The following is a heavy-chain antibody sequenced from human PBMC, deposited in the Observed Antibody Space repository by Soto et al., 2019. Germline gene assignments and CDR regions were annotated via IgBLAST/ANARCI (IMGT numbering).Heavy chain of an antibody. V-gene: IGHV3-33*01. D-gene: IGHD2-2*01. Sequence: QVQLVESGGGVVQPGRSQRLSCAASGFTFSMYGMHWVRQAPGKGLEWMATVYYDGHNKYYADSVRGRFTISRDNSKNMVYLQMNSLRAEDMAVYYCARDPPSTLGSFDIWGRGTMVTVSS. J-gene: IGHJ3*02. CDR2: VYYDGHNK. CDR3: ARDPPSTLGSFDI. CDR1: GFTFSMYG.